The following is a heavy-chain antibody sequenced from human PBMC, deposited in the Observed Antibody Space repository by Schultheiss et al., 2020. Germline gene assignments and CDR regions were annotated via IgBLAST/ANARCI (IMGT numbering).Heavy chain of an antibody. CDR3: ARDTTVAGHGTCDY. V-gene: IGHV3-74*01. CDR2: INSDGSST. Sequence: GGSLRLSCAVSGFTFDEYAMHWVRQAPGKGLEWVSRINSDGSSTSYADSVKGRFTISRDNAKNSLYLQMNSLGDEDTAVYYCARDTTVAGHGTCDYWGQGTLVTVSS. CDR1: GFTFDEYA. D-gene: IGHD6-19*01. J-gene: IGHJ4*02.